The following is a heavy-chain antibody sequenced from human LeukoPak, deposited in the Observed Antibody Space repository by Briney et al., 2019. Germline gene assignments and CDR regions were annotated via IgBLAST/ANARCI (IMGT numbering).Heavy chain of an antibody. CDR3: ARASSSSIPPYFDY. V-gene: IGHV1-69*13. D-gene: IGHD6-6*01. CDR1: GGTFSSYA. Sequence: SVKVSCKASGGTFSSYAISWVRQGLGQGLEWMGGIIPIFGTANYAQKYQGRVTITADESTSTAYMELSSLRSEDTAVYYCARASSSSIPPYFDYWGQGTLVTVSS. CDR2: IIPIFGTA. J-gene: IGHJ4*02.